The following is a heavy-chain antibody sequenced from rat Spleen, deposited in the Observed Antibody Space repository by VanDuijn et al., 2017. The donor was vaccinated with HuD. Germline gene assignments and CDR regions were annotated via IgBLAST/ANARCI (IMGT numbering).Heavy chain of an antibody. V-gene: IGHV5-7*01. CDR3: ARPNYGYPFAY. Sequence: EVQLVESDGGLVQPGGSLKLSCVVSGLTFSDYYMAWVRQVPTKGLEWVATISYDGSGTFYRDSVKGRFTISRDNARITLYLQMDSLRSEDTATYYCARPNYGYPFAYWGQGTLVTVSS. D-gene: IGHD1-11*01. CDR1: GLTFSDYY. CDR2: ISYDGSGT. J-gene: IGHJ3*01.